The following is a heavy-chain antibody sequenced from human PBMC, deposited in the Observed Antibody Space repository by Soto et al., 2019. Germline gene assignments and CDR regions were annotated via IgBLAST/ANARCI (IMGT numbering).Heavy chain of an antibody. Sequence: GGSLRLSCAASGFTFSSYVMSWVLQAPGKGLEWVSAISGSGGSTYYADSVKGRFTISRDNSKNTLYLQMNSLRAEDTAVYYCAKDAGDIVVVVAASAFDIWGQGTMVTVSS. V-gene: IGHV3-23*01. CDR3: AKDAGDIVVVVAASAFDI. CDR2: ISGSGGST. CDR1: GFTFSSYV. D-gene: IGHD2-15*01. J-gene: IGHJ3*02.